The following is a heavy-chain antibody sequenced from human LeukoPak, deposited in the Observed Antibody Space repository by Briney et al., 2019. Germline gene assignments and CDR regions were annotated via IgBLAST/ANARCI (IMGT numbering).Heavy chain of an antibody. D-gene: IGHD1-14*01. V-gene: IGHV1-46*01. CDR2: INPSGGST. J-gene: IGHJ4*02. CDR1: GYTFTSYY. Sequence: ASVKFSCKASGYTFTSYYMHWVRQAPGQGLEWMGIINPSGGSTSYAQKFQGRVTMTRDTSTSTVYMELSSLRSEDTAVYYCARDDVTGDTKPQWGQGTLVTVSS. CDR3: ARDDVTGDTKPQ.